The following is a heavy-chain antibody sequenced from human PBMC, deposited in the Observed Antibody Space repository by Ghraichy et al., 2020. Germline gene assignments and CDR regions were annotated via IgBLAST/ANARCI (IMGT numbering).Heavy chain of an antibody. CDR3: ARVGDCSGGSCYSVDY. D-gene: IGHD2-15*01. J-gene: IGHJ4*02. Sequence: SETLSLTCAVSGGSISSSNWWSWVRQPPGKGLEWIGEIYHSGSTNYNPSLKSRVTISVDKSKNQFSLKLSSVTAADTAVYYCARVGDCSGGSCYSVDYWGQGTLVTVSS. CDR1: GGSISSSNW. CDR2: IYHSGST. V-gene: IGHV4-4*02.